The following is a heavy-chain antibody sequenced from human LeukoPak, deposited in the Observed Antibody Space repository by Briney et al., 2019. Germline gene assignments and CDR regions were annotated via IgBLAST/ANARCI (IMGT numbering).Heavy chain of an antibody. V-gene: IGHV1-2*02. J-gene: IGHJ5*02. CDR1: GYTFIGFY. CDR3: ARDQRQQLILGWLDP. D-gene: IGHD6-13*01. Sequence: ASVKVSCKTSGYTFIGFYIHWVRQAPGQGLEWMGWINPNGGGTHYAQKFQGRVTMTRDTSVTTAYMELSGLTSDDTAVYYCARDQRQQLILGWLDPWGQGTLVTVSS. CDR2: INPNGGGT.